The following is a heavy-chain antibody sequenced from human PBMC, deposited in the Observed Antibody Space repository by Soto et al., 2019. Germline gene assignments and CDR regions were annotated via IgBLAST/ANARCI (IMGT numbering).Heavy chain of an antibody. V-gene: IGHV3-20*04. CDR2: INWNGGST. Sequence: PGGSLRLSCAASGFNFDDYAMSWVRQAPGKGLEWVSGINWNGGSTGYADSVKGRFSISRDNAKNSLYLQMNSLRAEDTALYYCARIQTTVTTNYYYYYYGMDVWGQGTTVTVSS. CDR3: ARIQTTVTTNYYYYYYGMDV. CDR1: GFNFDDYA. D-gene: IGHD4-17*01. J-gene: IGHJ6*02.